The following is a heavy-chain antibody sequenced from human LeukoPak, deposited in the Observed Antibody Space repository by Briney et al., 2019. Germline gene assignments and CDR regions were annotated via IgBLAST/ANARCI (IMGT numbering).Heavy chain of an antibody. D-gene: IGHD6-13*01. V-gene: IGHV3-72*01. Sequence: GGSLRLSCAASGFTFSDHYMDWVRQAPGKGLKWVGRIRNKANSYTTEYAASVKGRFTISRDDSKNSLYLQMNSLKTEDTAVYYCARGRSSSSWYPFDYWGQGTLVTVSS. J-gene: IGHJ4*02. CDR3: ARGRSSSSWYPFDY. CDR2: IRNKANSYTT. CDR1: GFTFSDHY.